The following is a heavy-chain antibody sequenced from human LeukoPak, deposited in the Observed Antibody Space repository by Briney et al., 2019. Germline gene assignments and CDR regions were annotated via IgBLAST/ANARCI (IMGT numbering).Heavy chain of an antibody. V-gene: IGHV1-18*01. Sequence: GASVKVSCKASGYNFRNYGIGWVRQAPRQGLEWMGWITAGNGNTNYDQKVQGRVTMTTDTSTSTAYMELRSLRSDDTAVYFCARDSARGYSYGYNAFDIWGQGTMVTVSS. CDR2: ITAGNGNT. CDR1: GYNFRNYG. J-gene: IGHJ3*02. CDR3: ARDSARGYSYGYNAFDI. D-gene: IGHD5-18*01.